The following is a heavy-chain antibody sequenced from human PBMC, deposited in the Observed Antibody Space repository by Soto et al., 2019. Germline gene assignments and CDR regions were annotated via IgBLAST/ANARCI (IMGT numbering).Heavy chain of an antibody. D-gene: IGHD2-15*01. V-gene: IGHV4-59*08. CDR2: VYNSGST. Sequence: PSETLSLTCTVSGGSITSYNWNWLRQPPGKALEWIGYVYNSGSTNYNPSLKSRVTISVDTSKNQFSLKLSSVTATDTAVYYCARHEGYCSGGSCYSLGAFDIWGQGTMVTVSS. CDR1: GGSITSYN. CDR3: ARHEGYCSGGSCYSLGAFDI. J-gene: IGHJ3*02.